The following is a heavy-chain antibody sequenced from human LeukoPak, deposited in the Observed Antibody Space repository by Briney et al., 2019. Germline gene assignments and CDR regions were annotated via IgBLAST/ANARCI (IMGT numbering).Heavy chain of an antibody. D-gene: IGHD5-18*01. CDR1: GYTFTSYD. J-gene: IGHJ6*02. Sequence: GASVKVSCKASGYTFTSYDINWVRQATGQGLEWMGWMNPNSGNTGYAQKFQGRVTMTRNTSISTAYMELSSLRSEDTAVYYCARAEYSYGLPRGYYGMDVWGQGTTVTVSS. V-gene: IGHV1-8*01. CDR3: ARAEYSYGLPRGYYGMDV. CDR2: MNPNSGNT.